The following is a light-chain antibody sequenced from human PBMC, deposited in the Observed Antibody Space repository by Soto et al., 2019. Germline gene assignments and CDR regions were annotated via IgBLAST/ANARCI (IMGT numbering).Light chain of an antibody. V-gene: IGLV1-40*01. Sequence: QSVLTQPPSVSGAPGERVTISCTGSSSDIGAGYRVRWYQQVPGTAPKLLIYDNTNRPSGVSVRFSGSKSGTSASLAISGLQAEDEADYYCQSFDKYLSAWVFGGGTKVTVL. CDR2: DNT. CDR1: SSDIGAGYR. J-gene: IGLJ3*02. CDR3: QSFDKYLSAWV.